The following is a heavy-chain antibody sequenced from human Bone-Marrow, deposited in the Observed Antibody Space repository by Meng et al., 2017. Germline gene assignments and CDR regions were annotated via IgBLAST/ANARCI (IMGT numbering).Heavy chain of an antibody. J-gene: IGHJ4*02. CDR3: ATNSGSYYGNIDY. V-gene: IGHV4-38-2*02. CDR2: IYHSGST. Sequence: SETLSPTCTVSGYSISSGYYWGWIRQPPGKGLEWIGCIYHSGSTYYNPSLKSRVTISVDTSKNQFSLKLSCVTAADTAVYYCATNSGSYYGNIDYWGQGTLVTVSS. CDR1: GYSISSGYY. D-gene: IGHD1-26*01.